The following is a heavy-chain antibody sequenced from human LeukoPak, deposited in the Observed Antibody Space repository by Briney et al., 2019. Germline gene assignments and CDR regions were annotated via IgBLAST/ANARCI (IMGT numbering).Heavy chain of an antibody. D-gene: IGHD2-15*01. Sequence: PRGSLRLSCAASGFTFSTYAVSWVRQAPGKGLEWVSGISGSGGSTHYADSVKDRFTISRDNSKNTLYLQMNSLRAEDTAVYYCAKETVVVVAATPDAFDIWGQGTMVTVSS. V-gene: IGHV3-23*01. CDR3: AKETVVVVAATPDAFDI. J-gene: IGHJ3*02. CDR2: ISGSGGST. CDR1: GFTFSTYA.